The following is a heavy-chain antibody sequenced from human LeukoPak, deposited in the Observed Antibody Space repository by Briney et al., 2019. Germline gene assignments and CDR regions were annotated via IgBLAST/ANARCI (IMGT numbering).Heavy chain of an antibody. CDR3: ARSGGLQKFDY. CDR1: GFTFSSYA. CDR2: ISYDGNTI. Sequence: GGSLRLSCAASGFTFSSYAMSWVRQAPGKGLQWVAVISYDGNTIHYADSVKGRFIISRDASKNTLYLQMNSLRAEDTAVYYCARSGGLQKFDYWGQGTLVTVSS. D-gene: IGHD4-11*01. J-gene: IGHJ4*02. V-gene: IGHV3-30-3*01.